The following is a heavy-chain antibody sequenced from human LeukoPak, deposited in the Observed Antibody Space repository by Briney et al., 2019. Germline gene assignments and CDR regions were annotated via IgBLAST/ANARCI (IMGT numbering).Heavy chain of an antibody. D-gene: IGHD4-23*01. CDR3: ARAYGGLAS. V-gene: IGHV4-31*03. Sequence: KTSETLSLTCTVSGVSISGAHFYWTWIRQHPGKGLEWIGYIYYSGSTSYNPSLQSRVTISVDISKSQFSLELSSVTAADTAVYYCARAYGGLASWGQGTLVTVSP. CDR1: GVSISGAHFY. CDR2: IYYSGST. J-gene: IGHJ4*02.